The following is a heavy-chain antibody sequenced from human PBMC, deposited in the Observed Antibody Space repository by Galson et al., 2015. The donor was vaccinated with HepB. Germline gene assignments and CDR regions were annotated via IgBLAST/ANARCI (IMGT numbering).Heavy chain of an antibody. CDR3: AKALDYYDSSGRGVLDY. CDR1: GFTFSSYA. Sequence: SLRLSCAASGFTFSSYAMSWVRQAPGKGLEWVSAISGSGGSTYYADSVKGRFIISRDNSKNTLYLQMNSLRAEDTAVYYCAKALDYYDSSGRGVLDYWGQGTLVTVSS. J-gene: IGHJ4*02. D-gene: IGHD3-22*01. CDR2: ISGSGGST. V-gene: IGHV3-23*01.